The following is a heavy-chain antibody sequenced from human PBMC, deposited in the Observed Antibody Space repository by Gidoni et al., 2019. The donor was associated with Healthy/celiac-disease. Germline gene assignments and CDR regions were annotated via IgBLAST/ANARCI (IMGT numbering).Heavy chain of an antibody. CDR1: GFTVSSNY. J-gene: IGHJ6*02. D-gene: IGHD1-1*01. Sequence: EVQLVESGGGLIQPGGSLRLSCAASGFTVSSNYMSWVRQAPGKGLEWVSVIYSGGSTYYADSVKGRFTISRDNSKNTLYLQINSLRAEDTAVYYCASTKPVERRLYYYYGMDVWGQGTTVTVSS. V-gene: IGHV3-53*01. CDR2: IYSGGST. CDR3: ASTKPVERRLYYYYGMDV.